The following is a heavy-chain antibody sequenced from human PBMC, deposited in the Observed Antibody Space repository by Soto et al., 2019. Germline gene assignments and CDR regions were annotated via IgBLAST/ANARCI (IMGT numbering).Heavy chain of an antibody. J-gene: IGHJ6*02. CDR2: IIPIFGTA. D-gene: IGHD2-15*01. V-gene: IGHV1-69*13. CDR1: GGTFSSYA. CDR3: AICSGGSCYPGYYGMDV. Sequence: GASVKVSCKASGGTFSSYAISWVRQGPGHGLEWMGGIIPIFGTANYAQKFQGRVTITADESTSTAYMELSSLRSEDTAVYYCAICSGGSCYPGYYGMDVWGQGTTVTVSS.